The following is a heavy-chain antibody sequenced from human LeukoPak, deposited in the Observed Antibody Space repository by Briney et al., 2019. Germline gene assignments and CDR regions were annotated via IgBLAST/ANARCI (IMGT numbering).Heavy chain of an antibody. CDR1: GFTFSNAW. Sequence: GGSLRLSCAASGFTFSNAWMSWVRQAPGKGLEWVGRIKSKTDGGTTDYAAPVKGRFTISRDDSKNTLYLQMNSLKTEDTAVYYCAKDYYDSSGYAGFDYWGQGTLVTVSS. D-gene: IGHD3-22*01. V-gene: IGHV3-15*01. CDR2: IKSKTDGGTT. CDR3: AKDYYDSSGYAGFDY. J-gene: IGHJ4*02.